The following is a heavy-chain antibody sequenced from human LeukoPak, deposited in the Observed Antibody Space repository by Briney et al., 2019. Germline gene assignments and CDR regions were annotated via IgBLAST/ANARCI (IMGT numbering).Heavy chain of an antibody. CDR2: IDSDGSST. Sequence: GGSLRLSCAASGFTFSYYWMHWVRQGPGKGLVWVSRIDSDGSSTNYADSVKGRFTISRDNVKNTLYLQMNSLTAEDTAVYYCARDAVNWGQGTLVTVSS. CDR3: ARDAVN. D-gene: IGHD6-19*01. CDR1: GFTFSYYW. J-gene: IGHJ4*02. V-gene: IGHV3-74*01.